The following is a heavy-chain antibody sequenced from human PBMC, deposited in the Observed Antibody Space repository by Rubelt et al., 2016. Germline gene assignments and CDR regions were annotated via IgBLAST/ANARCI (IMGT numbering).Heavy chain of an antibody. CDR2: IDPSDSYI. Sequence: EVQLVQSGAEVKKPGESLRISCKGSGYNFTTYWISWMRQTPGKGLEWMGRIDPSDSYINYSPSFQGHVTISADKSISTAYLQWSSLKASDTAMYYCGRGNSWYPLWGQGTLVTVSS. CDR1: GYNFTTYW. V-gene: IGHV5-10-1*03. CDR3: GRGNSWYPL. D-gene: IGHD6-13*01. J-gene: IGHJ4*02.